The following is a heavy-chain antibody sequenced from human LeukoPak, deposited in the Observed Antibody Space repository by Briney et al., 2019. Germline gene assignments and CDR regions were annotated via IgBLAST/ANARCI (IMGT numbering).Heavy chain of an antibody. CDR1: GASISSYY. CDR2: ICYIGST. J-gene: IGHJ5*02. Sequence: PSEPLSLTCTVPGASISSYYWSWIRQPPGKGLEWIGYICYIGSTNYNPSLKSRVTISVDTSKNQFSLKLSSVTAADTAVYYCARDRGVTTWFDPWGQGTLVTVSS. D-gene: IGHD4-11*01. CDR3: ARDRGVTTWFDP. V-gene: IGHV4-59*01.